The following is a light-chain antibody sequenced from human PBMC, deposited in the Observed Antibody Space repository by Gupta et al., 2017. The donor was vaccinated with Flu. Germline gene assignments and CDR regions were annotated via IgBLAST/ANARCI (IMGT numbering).Light chain of an antibody. J-gene: IGLJ1*01. CDR1: SSDVGNSDY. CDR3: SSYTSTTNFYV. V-gene: IGLV2-14*01. Sequence: QSALTQPASVSGSPGQSITISCTGTSSDVGNSDYVSWYQQDSGKAPKLLIYDVSNRPSGVSSRFSGSKSGNTASLTISGLQAEDETDYYCSSYTSTTNFYVFGTGTKVTVL. CDR2: DVS.